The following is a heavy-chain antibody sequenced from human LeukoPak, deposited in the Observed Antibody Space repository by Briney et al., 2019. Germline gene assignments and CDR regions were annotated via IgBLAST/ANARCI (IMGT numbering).Heavy chain of an antibody. V-gene: IGHV3-48*02. CDR3: ARDKNWAFDY. CDR1: GFTFSSSS. J-gene: IGHJ4*02. D-gene: IGHD7-27*01. CDR2: ITSSGSNI. Sequence: PGGSLRLSCVASGFTFSSSSMNWVRQAPGKGLEWVSYITSSGSNIQYADSVKGRFTISRDNAKNSLYLQINSLKDEDTAVYYCARDKNWAFDYWGQGTLVTVSS.